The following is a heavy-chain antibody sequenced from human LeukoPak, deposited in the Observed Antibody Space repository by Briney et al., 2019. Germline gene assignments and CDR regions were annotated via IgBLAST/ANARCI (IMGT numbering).Heavy chain of an antibody. Sequence: TGGSLRLSCAASGLTVSKTYMTWVRQAPGKGLEWVSIIYSGGTTYYADSVKGRFTISRDNSKDTLYLQMNSLKAEDTAVYYCARYGRSRNAFDIWGQGTMVTVSS. CDR3: ARYGRSRNAFDI. CDR1: GLTVSKTY. J-gene: IGHJ3*02. V-gene: IGHV3-53*01. D-gene: IGHD1-14*01. CDR2: IYSGGTT.